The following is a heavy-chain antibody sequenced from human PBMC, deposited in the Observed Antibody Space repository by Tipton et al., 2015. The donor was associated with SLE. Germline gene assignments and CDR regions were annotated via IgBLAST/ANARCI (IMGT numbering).Heavy chain of an antibody. CDR2: IFTTGRT. D-gene: IGHD3-16*01. J-gene: IGHJ3*02. V-gene: IGHV4-4*08. Sequence: TLSLTCTVSGGSISSNYWSWIRQPPGKGLEWIGYIFTTGRTKYSPSLTSRVTISGDTSKNQVSLRLTSVTAADTAVYYCARVGLITPDAFDIWGQGTLATVSS. CDR3: ARVGLITPDAFDI. CDR1: GGSISSNY.